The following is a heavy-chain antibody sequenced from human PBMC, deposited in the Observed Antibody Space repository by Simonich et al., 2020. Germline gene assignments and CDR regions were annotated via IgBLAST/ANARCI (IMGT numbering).Heavy chain of an antibody. Sequence: QVQLVQSGAEVKKPGASVKVSCKAAGYTFTGYYMQWVRQAPGQGLEVLGWINPNSGGTTYAKTFQGRVTMTRDTSISTAYMELSRLRSDDTAVYYCARDLRGSYYYYYYMDVWGKGTTVTVSS. V-gene: IGHV1-2*02. CDR2: INPNSGGT. J-gene: IGHJ6*03. CDR3: ARDLRGSYYYYYYMDV. D-gene: IGHD1-26*01. CDR1: GYTFTGYY.